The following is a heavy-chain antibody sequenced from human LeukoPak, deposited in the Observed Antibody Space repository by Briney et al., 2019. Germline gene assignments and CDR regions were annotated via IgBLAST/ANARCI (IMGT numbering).Heavy chain of an antibody. V-gene: IGHV3-30*18. CDR2: IGKDGAAK. D-gene: IGHD2-21*01. J-gene: IGHJ4*02. Sequence: GGSLRLSCGASGFTFSSYGIHWVGQAPGKGREWVAVIGKDGAAKHYAESVRGRFTISRDNSKNTLDLQMDSLSAEDTAVYYCAKDFISIKALIPWDYWGQGTLVTVSP. CDR1: GFTFSSYG. CDR3: AKDFISIKALIPWDY.